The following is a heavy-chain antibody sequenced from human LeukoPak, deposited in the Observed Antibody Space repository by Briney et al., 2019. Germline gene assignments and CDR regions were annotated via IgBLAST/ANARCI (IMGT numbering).Heavy chain of an antibody. CDR2: INQDGSEK. V-gene: IGHV3-7*01. J-gene: IGHJ5*02. Sequence: GGSLRLSCAASGFTFSSYWMSWVRQAPGKGLEWVANINQDGSEKYYVDSVKGRFTISRDNTKNSLYLQMNSLRAEDTAVYYCARDRWELLSAAWFDPWGQGTLVTVFS. D-gene: IGHD1-26*01. CDR3: ARDRWELLSAAWFDP. CDR1: GFTFSSYW.